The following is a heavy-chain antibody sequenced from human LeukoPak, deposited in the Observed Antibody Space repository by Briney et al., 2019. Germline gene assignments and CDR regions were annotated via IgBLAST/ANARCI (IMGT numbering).Heavy chain of an antibody. D-gene: IGHD2-2*01. V-gene: IGHV4-34*01. Sequence: SETLSLTCAVYGGSFSGYYWSWIRQPPGTGLEWIGEINHSGSTNYNPSLKSRVTISVDTSKNQFSLKLSSVTAADTAVYYCARGPAAMIGEDYYGMDVWGKGTTVTVSS. CDR2: INHSGST. J-gene: IGHJ6*04. CDR3: ARGPAAMIGEDYYGMDV. CDR1: GGSFSGYY.